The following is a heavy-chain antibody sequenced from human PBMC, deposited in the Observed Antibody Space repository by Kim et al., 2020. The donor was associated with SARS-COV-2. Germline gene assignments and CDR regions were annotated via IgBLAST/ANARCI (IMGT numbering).Heavy chain of an antibody. D-gene: IGHD3-22*01. Sequence: GGSLRLSCAASGFTFSSDSMHWVRRAPGTGLEWVARISSDGGSTYYADSVKGRFTISRDNAKKTLYLQMNSLTAEDTAVYYCAREEASSGCGIYHWDYF. CDR3: AREEASSGCGIYHWDYF. J-gene: IGHJ4*01. CDR1: GFTFSSDS. V-gene: IGHV3-23*01. CDR2: ISSDGGST.